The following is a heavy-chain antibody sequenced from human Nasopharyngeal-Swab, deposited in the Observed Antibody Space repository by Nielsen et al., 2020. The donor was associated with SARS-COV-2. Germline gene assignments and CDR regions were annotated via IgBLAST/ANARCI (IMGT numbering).Heavy chain of an antibody. D-gene: IGHD3-3*01. Sequence: GGSLRLSCAASGFTFSSYSMNWVRQAPGKGLEWVSSISSSSSYIYYADPVKGRFTISRDNAKNSLYLQMNSLRAEDTAVYYCASGPLGAGRHDYYYYYGMDVWGQGTTVTVSS. CDR1: GFTFSSYS. J-gene: IGHJ6*02. CDR2: ISSSSSYI. V-gene: IGHV3-21*01. CDR3: ASGPLGAGRHDYYYYYGMDV.